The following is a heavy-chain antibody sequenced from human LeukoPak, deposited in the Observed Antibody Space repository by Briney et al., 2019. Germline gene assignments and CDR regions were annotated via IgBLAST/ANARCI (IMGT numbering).Heavy chain of an antibody. D-gene: IGHD2-2*01. V-gene: IGHV4-38-2*01. CDR2: IYHSGST. Sequence: SETLSLTCAVSGYSISSGYYWGWIRPPPGKGLEWIGSIYHSGSTYYNPSLKSRVTISVDTSKNQFSLKLSSVTAADTAVYYCAKGYCSSTSCPFDYWGQGTLVTVSS. CDR1: GYSISSGYY. J-gene: IGHJ4*02. CDR3: AKGYCSSTSCPFDY.